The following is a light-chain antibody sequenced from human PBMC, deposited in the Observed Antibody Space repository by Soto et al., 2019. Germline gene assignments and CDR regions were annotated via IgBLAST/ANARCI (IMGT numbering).Light chain of an antibody. CDR1: SSNIGSNN. V-gene: IGLV1-44*01. CDR3: SSYAGRSMYV. J-gene: IGLJ1*01. Sequence: QSVLTQPPSASGTPGQRVTISCSGSSSNIGSNNVNWYQQLPGTAPKLLIYSNNQRPSGVPDRFSGSKSGTSASLAISGLQAEDEAYYYCSSYAGRSMYVFGTGTKVTVL. CDR2: SNN.